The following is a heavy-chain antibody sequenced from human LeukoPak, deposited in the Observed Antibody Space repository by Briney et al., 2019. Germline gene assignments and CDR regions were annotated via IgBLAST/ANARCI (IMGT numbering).Heavy chain of an antibody. CDR2: ISAYNGNT. D-gene: IGHD3-3*01. J-gene: IGHJ4*02. Sequence: ASVKVSCKASGYTFTSYGISWVRQAPGQGLEWMGWISAYNGNTNYAQKLQGRVTMTTDTSTSTAYMELRSLRSDDTAAYYCAFYDFWSGYYNGVYWGQGTLVTVSS. V-gene: IGHV1-18*01. CDR1: GYTFTSYG. CDR3: AFYDFWSGYYNGVY.